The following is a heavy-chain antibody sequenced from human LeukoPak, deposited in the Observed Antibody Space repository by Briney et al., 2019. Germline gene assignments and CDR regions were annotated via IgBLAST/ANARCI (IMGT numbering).Heavy chain of an antibody. CDR2: INHSGST. CDR1: GGSFSGYY. V-gene: IGHV4-34*01. Sequence: SETLSLTCAVYGGSFSGYYWSWIRQPPGKGLEWIGEINHSGSTNYNPSLKSRVTISVDTSKNQFSLKLSSVTAADTAVYYCARDSDYVWGSYRSPDYWAREPWSPSPQ. CDR3: ARDSDYVWGSYRSPDY. J-gene: IGHJ4*02. D-gene: IGHD3-16*02.